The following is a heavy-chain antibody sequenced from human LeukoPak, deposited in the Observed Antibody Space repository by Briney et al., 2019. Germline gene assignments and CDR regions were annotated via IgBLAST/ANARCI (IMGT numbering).Heavy chain of an antibody. CDR2: INPKSGAT. J-gene: IGHJ5*02. CDR3: ARAPCSSTSCYTRKINWFDP. D-gene: IGHD2-2*01. Sequence: ASVKVSCKTSGYTFSGHYMHWVRQAPGQGLEWMGWINPKSGATNYAQKFRGRVTMTMETSISTAYMDLSGLRSDDTAVYYCARAPCSSTSCYTRKINWFDPWGQGTLVTVSS. V-gene: IGHV1-2*02. CDR1: GYTFSGHY.